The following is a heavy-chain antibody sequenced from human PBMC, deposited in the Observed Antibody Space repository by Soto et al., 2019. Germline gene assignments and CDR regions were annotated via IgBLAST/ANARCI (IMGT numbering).Heavy chain of an antibody. CDR1: GGTFSSYA. D-gene: IGHD4-4*01. CDR3: AVMTTVTPYYYYGMDV. CDR2: IIPIFGTA. J-gene: IGHJ6*02. V-gene: IGHV1-69*13. Sequence: SVKVSCKASGGTFSSYAISWVRQAPGQGLEWMGGIIPIFGTANYAQKFQGRVTITADESTSTAYMELSSLRSEDTAVYYCAVMTTVTPYYYYGMDVWGQGTTVTSP.